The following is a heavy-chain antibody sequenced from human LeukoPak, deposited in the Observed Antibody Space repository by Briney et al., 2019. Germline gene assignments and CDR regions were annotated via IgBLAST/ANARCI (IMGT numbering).Heavy chain of an antibody. J-gene: IGHJ4*02. Sequence: SVKVSCKASGGTFSSYAITWGRQAPGQGLEWMGGIIPIFGTGSYAQKFQGRVTITTDEFTSTVYMEVSSLTSEDTAVYYCARSPYCGGDCYFPESGGFDYWGQGTLVTVSS. V-gene: IGHV1-69*05. CDR2: IIPIFGTG. CDR1: GGTFSSYA. D-gene: IGHD2-21*02. CDR3: ARSPYCGGDCYFPESGGFDY.